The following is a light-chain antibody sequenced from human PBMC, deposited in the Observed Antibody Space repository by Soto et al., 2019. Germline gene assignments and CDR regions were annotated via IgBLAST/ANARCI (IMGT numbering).Light chain of an antibody. Sequence: DIQLTQSPSFVSASVGERVTITCRASQDISRYLAWYQQKPGEAPKLLISAASTLHSGVPPRFSGSGSGTEFTLTVSYLLPEDFATDHCQQLYSYSSSGQGTRLESK. CDR3: QQLYSYSS. V-gene: IGKV1-9*01. J-gene: IGKJ5*01. CDR2: AAS. CDR1: QDISRY.